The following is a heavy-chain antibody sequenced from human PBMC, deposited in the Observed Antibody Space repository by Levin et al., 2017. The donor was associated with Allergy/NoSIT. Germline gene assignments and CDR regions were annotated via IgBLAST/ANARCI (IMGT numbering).Heavy chain of an antibody. CDR3: ARVESPEMATSISLDY. D-gene: IGHD5-24*01. Sequence: ASVKVSCKASGGTFSSYTISWVRQAPGQGLEWMGRIIPILGIANYAQKFQGRVTITADKSTSTAYMELSSLRSEDTAVYYCARVESPEMATSISLDYWGQGTLVTVSS. CDR1: GGTFSSYT. J-gene: IGHJ4*02. V-gene: IGHV1-69*02. CDR2: IIPILGIA.